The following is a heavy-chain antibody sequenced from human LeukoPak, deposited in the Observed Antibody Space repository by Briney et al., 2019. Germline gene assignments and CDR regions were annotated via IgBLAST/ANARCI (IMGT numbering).Heavy chain of an antibody. CDR2: ISYDGSNE. V-gene: IGHV3-30*18. J-gene: IGHJ3*02. Sequence: PGGSLRLSCAASGFSFSNYGMHWVRQAPGKGLEWVTVISYDGSNEYFADSVKGRFTISRDNSKNTLYLQMSSLRAEDTAVYYCAKEEAADGDAFDIWGQGTMVTVSS. CDR1: GFSFSNYG. CDR3: AKEEAADGDAFDI. D-gene: IGHD6-13*01.